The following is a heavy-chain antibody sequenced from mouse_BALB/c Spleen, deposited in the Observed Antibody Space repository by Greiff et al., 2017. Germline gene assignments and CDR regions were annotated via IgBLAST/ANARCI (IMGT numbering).Heavy chain of an antibody. V-gene: IGHV2-9*02. CDR3: AREFYGNFGAY. D-gene: IGHD2-1*01. J-gene: IGHJ3*01. CDR2: IWAGGST. CDR1: GFSLTSYG. Sequence: VKVVESGPGLVAPSQSLSITCTVSGFSLTSYGVHWVRQPPGKGLEWLGVIWAGGSTNYNSALMSRLSISKDNSKSQVFLKMNSLQTDDTAMYYCAREFYGNFGAYWGQGTLVTVSA.